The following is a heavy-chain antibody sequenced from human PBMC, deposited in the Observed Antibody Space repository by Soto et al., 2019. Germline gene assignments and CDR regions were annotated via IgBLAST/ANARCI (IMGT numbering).Heavy chain of an antibody. D-gene: IGHD3-22*01. J-gene: IGHJ3*02. Sequence: ASVKVSCKASGYTFTGYYMHWVRQAPGQGLEWMGWINPNSGGTNYAQKFQGWVTMTRDTSISTAYMELSRLRSDDTAVYYCARENYYDSSGYQGEDAFDIWGQGTMVTVSS. CDR3: ARENYYDSSGYQGEDAFDI. CDR2: INPNSGGT. CDR1: GYTFTGYY. V-gene: IGHV1-2*04.